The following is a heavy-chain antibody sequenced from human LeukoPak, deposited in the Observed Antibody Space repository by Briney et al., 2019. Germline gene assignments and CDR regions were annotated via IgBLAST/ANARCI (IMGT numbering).Heavy chain of an antibody. CDR3: ARGPYDSSGYYFDP. D-gene: IGHD3-22*01. V-gene: IGHV1-69*13. J-gene: IGHJ5*02. CDR1: GGTFSSCA. CDR2: IIPIFGTA. Sequence: GASVKVSCKASGGTFSSCAISWVRQAPGQGLEWMGGIIPIFGTANYAQKFQGRATITADESTSTAYMELSSLRSEDTAVYYCARGPYDSSGYYFDPWGQGTLVTVSS.